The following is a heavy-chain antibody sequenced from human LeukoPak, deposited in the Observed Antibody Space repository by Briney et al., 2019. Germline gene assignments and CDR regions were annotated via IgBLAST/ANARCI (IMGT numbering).Heavy chain of an antibody. J-gene: IGHJ4*02. Sequence: GGSLRLSCAASGFSFSNYWMGWIRQVPGKGLACVANIKTDGSETYYVDSVKGRFTISRDNAKNSLFLQMNGLRAEDTAIYYCVSAIRGSPIDYWGQGTLVSVPS. CDR2: IKTDGSET. CDR1: GFSFSNYW. CDR3: VSAIRGSPIDY. V-gene: IGHV3-7*01. D-gene: IGHD3-10*01.